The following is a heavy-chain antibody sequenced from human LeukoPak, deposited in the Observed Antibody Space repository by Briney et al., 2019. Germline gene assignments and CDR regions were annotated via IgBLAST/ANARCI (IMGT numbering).Heavy chain of an antibody. V-gene: IGHV1-8*01. CDR2: MNPNSGNT. CDR1: GYTFTSYD. CDR3: AREGNVDTAMETHY. Sequence: ASVKVSCKASGYTFTSYDINWVRQATGQGLEWMGWMNPNSGNTGYAQKFQGRVTMTRNTSISTAYMELSSLRSGDTAVYYCAREGNVDTAMETHYWGQGTLVTVSS. D-gene: IGHD5-18*01. J-gene: IGHJ4*02.